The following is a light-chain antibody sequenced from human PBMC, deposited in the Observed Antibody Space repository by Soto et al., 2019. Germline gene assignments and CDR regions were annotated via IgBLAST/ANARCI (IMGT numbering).Light chain of an antibody. Sequence: QSVLTQPPSASGTPGQTVIISCSGSRSDIGSNSVNWYQHLPGTAPTLLIYNNNQRPSGVPDRFSGSKSGPSASLAISGLQSEDEADYYCAAWDDSLTGPVFGTGSKVTVL. CDR2: NNN. V-gene: IGLV1-44*01. CDR1: RSDIGSNS. J-gene: IGLJ1*01. CDR3: AAWDDSLTGPV.